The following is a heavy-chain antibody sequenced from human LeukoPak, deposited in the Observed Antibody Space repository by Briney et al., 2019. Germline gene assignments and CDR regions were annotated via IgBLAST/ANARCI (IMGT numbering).Heavy chain of an antibody. CDR1: GFTFSSYG. J-gene: IGHJ4*02. V-gene: IGHV3-23*01. Sequence: GGSLRLSCAASGFTFSSYGMSWVRQAPGKGLEGVSAISGSGGSTYYADSVKGRFTISRDNSKNTLYLQMNSLRAEDTAVYYCAKGSFSSSWYLDYFDYWGQGTLVTVSS. CDR2: ISGSGGST. D-gene: IGHD6-13*01. CDR3: AKGSFSSSWYLDYFDY.